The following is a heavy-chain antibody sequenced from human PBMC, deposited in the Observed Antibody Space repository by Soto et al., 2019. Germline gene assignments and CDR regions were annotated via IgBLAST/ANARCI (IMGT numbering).Heavy chain of an antibody. CDR1: GDSVSSNSAA. J-gene: IGHJ4*02. Sequence: QVQLQQSGPGLVKPSQTLSVTCGISGDSVSSNSAAWNWLRQSPSRGLERLGRTYYRSKWYNDYAVSVESRITINPDTSKNHFSLQLNFVTPEDTDVYFCARGEQYSGRIFDYWGQGTLVTVSS. CDR3: ARGEQYSGRIFDY. CDR2: TYYRSKWYN. V-gene: IGHV6-1*01. D-gene: IGHD1-26*01.